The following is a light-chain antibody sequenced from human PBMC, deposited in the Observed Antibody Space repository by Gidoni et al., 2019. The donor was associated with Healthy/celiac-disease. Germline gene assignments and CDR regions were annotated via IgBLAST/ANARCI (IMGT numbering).Light chain of an antibody. J-gene: IGLJ3*02. V-gene: IGLV1-44*01. CDR3: AAWDDSLNGWV. CDR1: SSNSGSNT. CDR2: SNN. Sequence: QSVLTQPPSASGTPRQGVTIPCSGSSSNSGSNTVNWYQQLPGTAPKLLIYSNNQRPSGVPDRFSGSKSGTSASLAISGLQSEDEADYYCAAWDDSLNGWVFGGGTKLTVL.